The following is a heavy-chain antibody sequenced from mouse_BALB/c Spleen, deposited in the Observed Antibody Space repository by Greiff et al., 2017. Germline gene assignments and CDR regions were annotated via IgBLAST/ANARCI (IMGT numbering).Heavy chain of an antibody. V-gene: IGHV1-87*01. Sequence: QVQLKESGAELMKPGASVKISCKATGYTFSSYWIEWVKQRPGQGLEWIGAIYPGDGDTRYTQKFKGKATLTADKSSSTAYMQLSSLASEDSAVYYCARGGKYGNSMDYWGQGTSVTVSS. D-gene: IGHD2-10*02. CDR1: GYTFSSYW. CDR3: ARGGKYGNSMDY. CDR2: IYPGDGDT. J-gene: IGHJ4*01.